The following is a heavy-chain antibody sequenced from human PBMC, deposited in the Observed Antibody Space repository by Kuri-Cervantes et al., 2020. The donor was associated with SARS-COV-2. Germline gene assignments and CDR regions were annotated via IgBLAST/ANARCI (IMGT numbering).Heavy chain of an antibody. CDR2: IRDYNGNT. V-gene: IGHV1-18*01. CDR1: GYTFTSYG. CDR3: ARGKGAAPALVAFDI. J-gene: IGHJ3*02. D-gene: IGHD1-26*01. Sequence: ASVKVSCKASGYTFTSYGIIWVRQAPGHGLEWMGRIRDYNGNTNYAQKLQGRVTMTKDTSTSTAYMELRRLRSDDTAVYYCARGKGAAPALVAFDIWGHGTMVTVSS.